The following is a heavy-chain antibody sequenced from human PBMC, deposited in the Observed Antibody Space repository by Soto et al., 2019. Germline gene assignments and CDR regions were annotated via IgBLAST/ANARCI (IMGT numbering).Heavy chain of an antibody. CDR3: ERHSKDGRGPLGD. D-gene: IGHD3-10*02. J-gene: IGHJ4*02. CDR1: GGSISSSSYY. CDR2: IYYSGST. Sequence: QLQLQESGPGLVKPSETLSLTCTVSGGSISSSSYYWGWIRQPPGKGLEWIGSIYYSGSTYYNPSLKSRVTISVEKSKKQFSMKLSSVTAADTAVYYCERHSKDGRGPLGDWGQGTLVTVSS. V-gene: IGHV4-39*01.